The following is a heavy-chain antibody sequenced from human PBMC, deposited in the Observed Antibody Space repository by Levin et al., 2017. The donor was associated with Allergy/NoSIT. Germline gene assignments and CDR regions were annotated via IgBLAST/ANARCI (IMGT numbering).Heavy chain of an antibody. D-gene: IGHD3-22*01. Sequence: LSLTCAASGFTFSDYSMNWVRQAPGKGLEWVSSISPNSNYIYYADSLKGRFTISRDDAKSPVFLQMNSLRAEDTALYYCARSGSPDYWGQGTLVTVSS. CDR3: ARSGSPDY. V-gene: IGHV3-21*01. J-gene: IGHJ4*02. CDR1: GFTFSDYS. CDR2: ISPNSNYI.